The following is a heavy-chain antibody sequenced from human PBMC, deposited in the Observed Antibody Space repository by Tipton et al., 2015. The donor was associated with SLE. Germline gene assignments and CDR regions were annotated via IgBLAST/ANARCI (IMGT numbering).Heavy chain of an antibody. CDR2: INHSGST. Sequence: TLSLTCAVYGGSFSGYYWSWIRQSPGKGLEWIGDINHSGSTNYNPSLKSRVKVSVDTSKNQFSLRLSSVTAADTALYYCARLISAYDCNFDYWGQGTLVTVSS. J-gene: IGHJ4*02. D-gene: IGHD5-12*01. V-gene: IGHV4-34*01. CDR1: GGSFSGYY. CDR3: ARLISAYDCNFDY.